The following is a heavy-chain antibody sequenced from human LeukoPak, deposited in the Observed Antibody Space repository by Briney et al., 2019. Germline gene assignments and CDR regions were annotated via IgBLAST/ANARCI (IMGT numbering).Heavy chain of an antibody. Sequence: GASVKVSCKASGFTFASYGFNWVRQAPGQGLEWMGWLSAYSGNTNFAQKFQGRVTMTTDTPTRTVYMELRSLRSDDTAVYYCARDGVEMATYYYYAMDVWGQGTTVTVSS. D-gene: IGHD5-24*01. J-gene: IGHJ6*02. V-gene: IGHV1-18*04. CDR2: LSAYSGNT. CDR3: ARDGVEMATYYYYAMDV. CDR1: GFTFASYG.